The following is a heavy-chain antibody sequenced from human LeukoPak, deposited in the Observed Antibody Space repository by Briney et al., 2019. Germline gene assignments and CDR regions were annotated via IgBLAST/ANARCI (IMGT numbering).Heavy chain of an antibody. CDR2: INHSGST. Sequence: PSETLSLTCAVYGGSFSGYYWSWIRQPPGKGLEWIGEINHSGSTNYNPSLKSRVTISVGTSKNQFSLKLGSVTAADTAVYYCARGVSSSWYQKFDYWGQGTLVTVSS. CDR3: ARGVSSSWYQKFDY. J-gene: IGHJ4*02. D-gene: IGHD6-13*01. CDR1: GGSFSGYY. V-gene: IGHV4-34*01.